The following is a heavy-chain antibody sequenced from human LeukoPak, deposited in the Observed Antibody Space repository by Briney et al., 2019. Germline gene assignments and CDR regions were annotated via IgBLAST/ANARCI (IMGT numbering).Heavy chain of an antibody. V-gene: IGHV4-30-4*01. Sequence: SETLSLTCTVSGGSISSGDYYWSWLRQPPGKGLEWIGYIYYSGSTYYNPSLKSRVTISVDTSKNQFSLKLSSVTAADTAVYYCARGCGGDCYSLFDYWGQGTLVTVSS. CDR1: GGSISSGDYY. J-gene: IGHJ4*02. CDR2: IYYSGST. CDR3: ARGCGGDCYSLFDY. D-gene: IGHD2-21*02.